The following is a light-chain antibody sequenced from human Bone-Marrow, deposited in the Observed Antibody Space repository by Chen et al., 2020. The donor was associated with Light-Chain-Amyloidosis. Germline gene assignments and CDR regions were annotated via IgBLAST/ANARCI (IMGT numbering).Light chain of an antibody. CDR2: DDS. Sequence: SYVLTQPSSVSVAPGQTATIACGGNNIGSTSVHWYQQTPGQAPLLVVYDDSGRPSGIPERLSGSNSGNTATLTSSRVEAGDEADYYCQVWERSSDRPVFGGGTKLTVL. CDR3: QVWERSSDRPV. J-gene: IGLJ3*02. CDR1: NIGSTS. V-gene: IGLV3-21*02.